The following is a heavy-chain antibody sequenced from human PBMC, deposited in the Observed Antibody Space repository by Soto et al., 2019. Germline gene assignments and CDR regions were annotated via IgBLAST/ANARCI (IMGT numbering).Heavy chain of an antibody. Sequence: QVQLVESGGDVIQPGRSLRLACAAYGFSFSSYGMHLVRQAPGKGLEWVAVISHDGSNIYYADSVKGRFSISRDNSKRTLSLQVNRLRPEDTAIYYGAHSGAGLKPDFDAPNLPGNWGQGTMVTVSS. CDR3: AHSGAGLKPDFDAPNLPGN. V-gene: IGHV3-30*03. CDR1: GFSFSSYG. CDR2: ISHDGSNI. J-gene: IGHJ4*02. D-gene: IGHD7-27*01.